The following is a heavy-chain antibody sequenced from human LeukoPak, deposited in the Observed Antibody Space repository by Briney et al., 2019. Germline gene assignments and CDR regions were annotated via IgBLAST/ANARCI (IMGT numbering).Heavy chain of an antibody. CDR1: GGSISSYY. J-gene: IGHJ5*02. V-gene: IGHV4-59*01. CDR3: ARALITIFGVVIGIDP. Sequence: SETLSLTCTVSGGSISSYYWSWIRQPPGKGLEWIGYIYYSGSTNYNPSLKSRVTISVDTSKNQFSLKLSSVTAADTAVYYCARALITIFGVVIGIDPWGQGTLVTVSS. CDR2: IYYSGST. D-gene: IGHD3-3*01.